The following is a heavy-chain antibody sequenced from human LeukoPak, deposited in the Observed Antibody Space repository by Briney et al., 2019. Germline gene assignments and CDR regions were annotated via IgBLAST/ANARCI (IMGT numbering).Heavy chain of an antibody. CDR3: ARSLPRYRSSWSSWFDP. CDR2: INHSGST. Sequence: PSETLSLTCAVYGGSFSGYYWSWIRQPPGKGLEWIGEINHSGSTNYNPSLKSRVTISVDTSKNQFSLKLSSVTAAETAVYYCARSLPRYRSSWSSWFDPWGQGTLVTVSS. J-gene: IGHJ5*02. CDR1: GGSFSGYY. V-gene: IGHV4-34*01. D-gene: IGHD6-13*01.